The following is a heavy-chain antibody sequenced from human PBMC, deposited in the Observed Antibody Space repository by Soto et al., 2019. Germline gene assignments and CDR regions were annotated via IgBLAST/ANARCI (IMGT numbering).Heavy chain of an antibody. CDR3: ARVPGQPTGSARAFDI. V-gene: IGHV1-69*01. CDR2: IIPIFGTA. D-gene: IGHD1-1*01. J-gene: IGHJ3*02. Sequence: QVQLVQSGAEVKKPGSSVKVSCKASGGTFSSYAISWVRQAPGQGLEWMGGIIPIFGTANYAQKFQGRVTITADESTSTAYMELSSLRAEDTAVYYCARVPGQPTGSARAFDIWGQGTMVTVSS. CDR1: GGTFSSYA.